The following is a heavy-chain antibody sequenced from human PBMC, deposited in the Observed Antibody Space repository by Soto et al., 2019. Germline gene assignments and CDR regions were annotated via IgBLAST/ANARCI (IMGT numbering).Heavy chain of an antibody. J-gene: IGHJ6*03. CDR1: GFTFSSYA. CDR3: ATRPQYYDFWSGPYYMDV. V-gene: IGHV3-64*01. D-gene: IGHD3-3*01. CDR2: ISSNGGST. Sequence: EVQLVESGGGLVQPGGSLRLSCAASGFTFSSYAMHWVRQAPGKGLEYVSAISSNGGSTYYANSVKGRFTISRDNSKNTLYLQMGSLRAEDMAVYYCATRPQYYDFWSGPYYMDVWGKGTTVTVSS.